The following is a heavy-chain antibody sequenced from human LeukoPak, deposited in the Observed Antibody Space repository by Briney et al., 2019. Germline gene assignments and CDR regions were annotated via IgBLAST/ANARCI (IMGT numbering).Heavy chain of an antibody. J-gene: IGHJ5*02. CDR1: GGTFSSYA. CDR3: ARGTVAFNWFDP. Sequence: SVKVSCKASGGTFSSYAISWVRQAPGQGLEWMGRIIPILGIANYAQKFQGRVTITADKSTSTAYMELSSLRSEDTAVYYCARGTVAFNWFDPWGQGTLVTVSS. D-gene: IGHD6-19*01. CDR2: IIPILGIA. V-gene: IGHV1-69*04.